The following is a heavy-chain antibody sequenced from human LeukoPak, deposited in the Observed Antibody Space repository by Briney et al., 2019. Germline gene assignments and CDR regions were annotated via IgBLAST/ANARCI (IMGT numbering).Heavy chain of an antibody. CDR3: AARKVRGVTLGVDH. CDR2: MNPNSGNT. V-gene: IGHV1-8*01. J-gene: IGHJ4*02. CDR1: GYTFTSYD. D-gene: IGHD3-10*01. Sequence: ASVKVSCKASGYTFTSYDINWVRQATGQGLEWMGWMNPNSGNTGYAQKFQGRVTMTRNTSISTAYMELSSLRSEDTAVYYCAARKVRGVTLGVDHWGQGTLVTVSS.